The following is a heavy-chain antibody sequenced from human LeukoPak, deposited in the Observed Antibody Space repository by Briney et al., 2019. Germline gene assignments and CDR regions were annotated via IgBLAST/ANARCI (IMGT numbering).Heavy chain of an antibody. Sequence: PGGSLRLSCAASGFTFSSYSMNWVRQAPGKGLEWVSYISSSSSTIYYADSVKGRFTISRDNAKNSLYLQMNSLRAEDTAVYYCAKAGTLGYCSSTSCPYWGQGTLVTVSS. CDR3: AKAGTLGYCSSTSCPY. CDR2: ISSSSSTI. V-gene: IGHV3-48*04. J-gene: IGHJ4*02. CDR1: GFTFSSYS. D-gene: IGHD2-2*01.